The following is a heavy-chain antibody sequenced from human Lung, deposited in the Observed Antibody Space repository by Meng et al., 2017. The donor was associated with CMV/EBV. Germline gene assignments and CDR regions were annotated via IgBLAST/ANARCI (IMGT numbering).Heavy chain of an antibody. CDR2: INSDGSST. V-gene: IGHV3-74*01. CDR1: GFTFSSYW. Sequence: GESLKISCAASGFTFSSYWMHWVRQAPGRGLVWVSRINSDGSSTSYADSVKGRFTISRDNAKNTLYLQMNSLRAEDTAVYYCARDCHPEGGDPSDAFDIWGQGTMVTVSS. J-gene: IGHJ3*02. CDR3: ARDCHPEGGDPSDAFDI. D-gene: IGHD2-21*01.